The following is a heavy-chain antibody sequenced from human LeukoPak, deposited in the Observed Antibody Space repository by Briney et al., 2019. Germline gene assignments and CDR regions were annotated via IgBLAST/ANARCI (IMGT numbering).Heavy chain of an antibody. CDR3: ARDRPDYVWGSYRYTASGAFDI. V-gene: IGHV4-59*12. D-gene: IGHD3-16*02. CDR1: GGSISSYY. Sequence: SETLSLTCTVSGGSISSYYWSWIRQPPGKGLEWIGYIYYSGSTNYNPSLKSRVTISVDKSKNQFSLKLSSVTAADTAVYYCARDRPDYVWGSYRYTASGAFDIWGQGIMVTVSS. J-gene: IGHJ3*02. CDR2: IYYSGST.